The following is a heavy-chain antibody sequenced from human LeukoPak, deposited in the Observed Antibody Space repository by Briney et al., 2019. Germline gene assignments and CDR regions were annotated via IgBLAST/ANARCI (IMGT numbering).Heavy chain of an antibody. D-gene: IGHD3-9*01. Sequence: GGSLRLSCAASGFTFSSYAMSWVRQAPGRGLEWVSAISGSGGSTYYGDSVKGRFTISRDNSKNTLYLQMNSLRAEDTAVYYCAKVQAFDWFDYWGQGTLVTVSS. CDR1: GFTFSSYA. CDR3: AKVQAFDWFDY. J-gene: IGHJ4*02. CDR2: ISGSGGST. V-gene: IGHV3-23*01.